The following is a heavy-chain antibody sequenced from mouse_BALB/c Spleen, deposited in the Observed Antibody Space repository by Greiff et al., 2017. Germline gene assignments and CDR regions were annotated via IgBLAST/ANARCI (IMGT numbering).Heavy chain of an antibody. CDR3: ARYGDYGNPFAY. V-gene: IGHV3-8*02. J-gene: IGHJ3*01. Sequence: EVMLVESGPSLVKPSQTLSLTCSVTGDSITSGYWNWIRKFPGNKLEYMGYISYSGSTYYNPSLKSRISITRDTSKNQYYLQLNSVSTEDTATYYCARYGDYGNPFAYWGQGTLVTVSA. CDR2: ISYSGST. D-gene: IGHD2-1*01. CDR1: GDSITSGY.